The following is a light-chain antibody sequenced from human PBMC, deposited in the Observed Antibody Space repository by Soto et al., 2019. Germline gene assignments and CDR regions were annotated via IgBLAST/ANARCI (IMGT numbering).Light chain of an antibody. Sequence: QSALTQPASVSGSPGQSITISCTGTSTDIGAYNYVSWYQQHPGKAPKLLIYEVTNRPPGVSNRSSGSESGNTSSLNISGLQAEDEANYYCNSYTTLSNRVFGTRTKVAVL. CDR2: EVT. CDR1: STDIGAYNY. V-gene: IGLV2-14*01. J-gene: IGLJ1*01. CDR3: NSYTTLSNRV.